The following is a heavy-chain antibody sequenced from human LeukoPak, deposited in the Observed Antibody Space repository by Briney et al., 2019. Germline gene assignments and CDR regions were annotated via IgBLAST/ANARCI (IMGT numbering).Heavy chain of an antibody. D-gene: IGHD4-17*01. V-gene: IGHV4-59*08. CDR1: GGSISGYF. CDR3: ASQAYGGEAFDI. Sequence: SETLSLTCTVSGGSISGYFWSWIRQPPGKGLEYIAYIYYSGGTDYNPSLKSRVTISVDTSKNKFSLKVNSVTVADTAVYYCASQAYGGEAFDIWCQGTRVIVSS. CDR2: IYYSGGT. J-gene: IGHJ3*02.